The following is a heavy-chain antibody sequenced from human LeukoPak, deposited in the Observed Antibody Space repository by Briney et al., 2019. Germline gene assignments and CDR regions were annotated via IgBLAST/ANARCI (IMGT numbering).Heavy chain of an antibody. CDR1: GFTFSSYA. V-gene: IGHV3-23*01. CDR2: ISGSGGST. CDR3: ARAVTMVRGVAEYFFDY. Sequence: SGGSLRLSCAASGFTFSSYAMSWVRQAPGKGLEWVSAISGSGGSTYYADSVKGRFTISRDNAKNSLYLQMNSLRAEDTAVYSCARAVTMVRGVAEYFFDYWGQGTLVTVSS. D-gene: IGHD3-10*01. J-gene: IGHJ4*02.